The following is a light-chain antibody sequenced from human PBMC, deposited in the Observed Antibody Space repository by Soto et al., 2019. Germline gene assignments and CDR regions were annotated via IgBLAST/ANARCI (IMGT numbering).Light chain of an antibody. CDR3: QQYGSSLS. CDR2: AAS. V-gene: IGKV1-39*01. Sequence: DIQMTQSPSSLSPSVGDRVTITCRASQSISSFLNWYQQKPGKXPXXLIYAASRLESGVPSRFSGSGSGTDFTLTISRLEPEDFAVYYCQQYGSSLSFGGGTKVDIK. J-gene: IGKJ4*01. CDR1: QSISSF.